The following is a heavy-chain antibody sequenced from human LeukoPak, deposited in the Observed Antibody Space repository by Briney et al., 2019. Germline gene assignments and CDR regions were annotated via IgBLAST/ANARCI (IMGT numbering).Heavy chain of an antibody. V-gene: IGHV3-15*01. J-gene: IGHJ6*02. D-gene: IGHD2-2*01. CDR3: TTDNAPGMDV. CDR2: IRDKPDGGTT. Sequence: GWSLRLSCAASGFTFSNDWMSWLRQAPGNGLEWVGLIRDKPDGGTTDYDAPVKGRFTISRDDSKSMLYLQMNSLKTEDTAVYYCTTDNAPGMDVWGQGTTVTVSS. CDR1: GFTFSNDW.